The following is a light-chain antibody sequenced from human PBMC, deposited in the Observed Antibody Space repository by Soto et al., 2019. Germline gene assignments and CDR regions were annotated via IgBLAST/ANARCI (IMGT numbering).Light chain of an antibody. Sequence: QSALAQPPSASGSPGQSVTITCTGTNSDVGTYNYVSWYQHHPGKAPKFLIYEVRRRPFGVPDRFSGSKSGNTASLTVSGLQAEDEADYYCSSHAGSPNLVFGGGTKGTVL. CDR2: EVR. J-gene: IGLJ3*02. CDR1: NSDVGTYNY. V-gene: IGLV2-8*01. CDR3: SSHAGSPNLV.